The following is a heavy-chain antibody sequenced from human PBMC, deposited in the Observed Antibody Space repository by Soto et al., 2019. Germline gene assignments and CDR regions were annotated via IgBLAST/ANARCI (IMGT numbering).Heavy chain of an antibody. V-gene: IGHV3-23*01. D-gene: IGHD3-22*01. Sequence: EVQLLESGGGLVQPGGSLRLSCAASVFTFSSYAMSWVRQAPGKGLEWVSAISGSGGSTYYADSVKGRFTISRDNSKNTLYLQMNSLRAEDTAVYYCAKDHYYDSSGYTDYWGQGTLVTVSS. CDR2: ISGSGGST. J-gene: IGHJ4*02. CDR1: VFTFSSYA. CDR3: AKDHYYDSSGYTDY.